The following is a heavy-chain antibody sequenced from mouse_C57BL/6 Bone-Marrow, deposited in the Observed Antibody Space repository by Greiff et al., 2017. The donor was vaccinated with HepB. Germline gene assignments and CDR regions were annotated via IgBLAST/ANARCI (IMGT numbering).Heavy chain of an antibody. CDR1: GYTFTSYT. CDR3: ARTLTTVVENYFDY. Sequence: QVQLQQSGAELARPGASVKMSCKASGYTFTSYTMHWVKQRPGQGLEWIGYINPSSGYTKYNQKFKDKATLTADKSSSTACMQLSSLTSEDSAVYYCARTLTTVVENYFDYWGQGTTLTVSS. D-gene: IGHD1-1*01. V-gene: IGHV1-4*01. CDR2: INPSSGYT. J-gene: IGHJ2*01.